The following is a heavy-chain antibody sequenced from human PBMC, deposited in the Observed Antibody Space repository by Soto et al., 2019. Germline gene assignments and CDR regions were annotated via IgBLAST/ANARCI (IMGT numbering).Heavy chain of an antibody. D-gene: IGHD1-26*01. CDR3: ARKGDTYYYAMDV. J-gene: IGHJ6*02. CDR2: IFSNDEE. Sequence: QVTLKESGPVLVKPTETLTLTCAVSGFSHSNAKMGVSWIRQPPGKALEWLAHIFSNDEESYSTSLKSRLTISKDTSKSQVVLTMTDMDPVDTATYYCARKGDTYYYAMDVWGHGITVTVSS. V-gene: IGHV2-26*01. CDR1: GFSHSNAKMG.